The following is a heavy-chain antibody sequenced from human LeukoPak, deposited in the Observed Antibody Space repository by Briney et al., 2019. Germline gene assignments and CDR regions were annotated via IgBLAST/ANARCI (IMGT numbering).Heavy chain of an antibody. CDR1: GYTFTSYG. D-gene: IGHD3-22*01. CDR3: ARNRIYDYDSSGYYDY. V-gene: IGHV1-18*01. J-gene: IGHJ4*02. Sequence: GASVKVSCKASGYTFTSYGISWVRQAPGQGLEWMGWISAYNGNTNYAQKFQGRVSMTTDTSTSTAYMELRSLRSGDTAVYYCARNRIYDYDSSGYYDYWGQGTLVTVSS. CDR2: ISAYNGNT.